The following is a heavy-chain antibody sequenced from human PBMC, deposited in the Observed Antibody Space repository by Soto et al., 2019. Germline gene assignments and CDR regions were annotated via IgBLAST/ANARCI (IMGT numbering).Heavy chain of an antibody. CDR1: GFTFSSYA. V-gene: IGHV3-23*01. Sequence: GGSLRLSCAASGFTFSSYAMSWLRQAPGKGLEWVSAISGSGGSTYYADSVKGRFTISRDNSKNTLYLQMNSLRAEDTAVYYCAKDRGPEGYYFDYWGQGTLVTVSS. CDR3: AKDRGPEGYYFDY. CDR2: ISGSGGST. J-gene: IGHJ4*02.